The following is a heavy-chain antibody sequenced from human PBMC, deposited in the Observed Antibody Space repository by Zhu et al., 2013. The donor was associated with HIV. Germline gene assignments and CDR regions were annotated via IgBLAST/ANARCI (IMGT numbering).Heavy chain of an antibody. CDR1: GYTFTGYY. CDR2: INPNSGGT. D-gene: IGHD1-26*01. CDR3: TRGGLVGASLLDY. V-gene: IGHV1-2*02. Sequence: QVQLVQSGAEVKKPGASVKVSCKASGYTFTGYYMHWVRQAPGQGLEWMGWINPNSGGTNYAQKFQGRVTMTRDTSINTAYMELSRLTSDDTATYYCTRGGLVGASLLDYWGQGTLVTVSS. J-gene: IGHJ4*02.